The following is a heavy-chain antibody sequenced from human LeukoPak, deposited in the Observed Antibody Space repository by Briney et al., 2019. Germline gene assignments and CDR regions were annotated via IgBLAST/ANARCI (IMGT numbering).Heavy chain of an antibody. D-gene: IGHD6-13*01. CDR1: GFTFTSYS. J-gene: IGHJ3*02. Sequence: GGSLRLSCAASGFTFTSYSMNWVRQAPGKGLEWVSSISSSSSYIDYADSVKGRFTISRDNAKNSLCLQMNSLRAEDTAVYYCARDFGSSPYDAFDIWGQGTMVTVSS. CDR3: ARDFGSSPYDAFDI. CDR2: ISSSSSYI. V-gene: IGHV3-21*01.